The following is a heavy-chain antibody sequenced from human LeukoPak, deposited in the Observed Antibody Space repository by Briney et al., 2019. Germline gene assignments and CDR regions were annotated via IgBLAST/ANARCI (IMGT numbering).Heavy chain of an antibody. CDR2: IYYSGST. Sequence: SETLSLTCTVSGGSISSSSYYWGWVRQPPGKGLEWVGSIYYSGSTYYNPSLKSRVTISVDTSKTQFSLKLSSVTAADTAVYYCARGPPHRSGSYYEYWGQGTLVTVSS. V-gene: IGHV4-39*07. CDR3: ARGPPHRSGSYYEY. J-gene: IGHJ4*02. CDR1: GGSISSSSYY. D-gene: IGHD3-10*01.